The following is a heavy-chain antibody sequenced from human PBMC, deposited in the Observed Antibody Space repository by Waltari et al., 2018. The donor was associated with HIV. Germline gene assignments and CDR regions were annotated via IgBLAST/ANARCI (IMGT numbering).Heavy chain of an antibody. D-gene: IGHD1-1*01. CDR2: ISRGSSFS. CDR3: VGDRTSLTTGDFDS. Sequence: ELVESGGGLFKPGQSVRLSCNASGIAFDLFTMTWVRQAPGRGLEWVASISRGSSFSYYSDSFKGRISISRDNAKKSLFLQMNSLTADDTGLYFCVGDRTSLTTGDFDSWGQGVPVIVSS. J-gene: IGHJ4*02. V-gene: IGHV3-21*02. CDR1: GIAFDLFT.